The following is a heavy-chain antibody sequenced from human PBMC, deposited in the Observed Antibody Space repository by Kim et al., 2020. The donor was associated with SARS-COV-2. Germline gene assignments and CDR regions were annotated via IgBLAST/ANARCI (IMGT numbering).Heavy chain of an antibody. D-gene: IGHD6-19*01. CDR1: GFTFSNFG. CDR2: ISYDGSNK. J-gene: IGHJ5*02. V-gene: IGHV3-30-3*01. Sequence: GGSLRLSCAASGFTFSNFGMHWVRQAPGKGPQWLALISYDGSNKYYADSVKGRFTISRDNSKNTLYLQVNSVTNDDTGVYYCVRDPSLAPASSRWANNYFDPWGQGTLVTVSS. CDR3: VRDPSLAPASSRWANNYFDP.